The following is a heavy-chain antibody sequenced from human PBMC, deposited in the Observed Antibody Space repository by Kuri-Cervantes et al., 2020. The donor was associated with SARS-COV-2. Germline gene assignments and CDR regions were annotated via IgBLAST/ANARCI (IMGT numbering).Heavy chain of an antibody. D-gene: IGHD5-18*01. J-gene: IGHJ4*02. CDR1: GFTFSSYA. Sequence: GESLKISCAASGFTFSSYAMSWVRQAPGKGLEWVSTISGSGGSTYYADSVKGRFTISRDNSKNTLYLQMNSLRAEDTAVYYCAKERGYGNEYVDYWGQGTLVTVSS. CDR3: AKERGYGNEYVDY. V-gene: IGHV3-23*01. CDR2: ISGSGGST.